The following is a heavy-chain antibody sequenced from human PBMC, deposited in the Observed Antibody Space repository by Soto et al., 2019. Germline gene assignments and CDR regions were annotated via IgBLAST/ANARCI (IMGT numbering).Heavy chain of an antibody. D-gene: IGHD1-26*01. CDR2: IGPESGAT. CDR3: GRGRSGQIVIFY. Sequence: VASVKVSCKASRYTFTGHYIHWVRQAPEQGPEWMGEIGPESGATRYAQRFQGRVTMTRDMSITTVYMELNNLSPDDTAVYYCGRGRSGQIVIFYWGQGTPVTVSS. CDR1: RYTFTGHY. J-gene: IGHJ4*02. V-gene: IGHV1-2*02.